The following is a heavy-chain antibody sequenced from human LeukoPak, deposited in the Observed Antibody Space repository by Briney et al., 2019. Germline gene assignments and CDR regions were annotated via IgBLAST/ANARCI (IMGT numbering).Heavy chain of an antibody. V-gene: IGHV4-39*01. Sequence: SETLSLTCTFSGGAASSKSYYWAWIRQPPGKGLEWIGSLYYTENTYYNPSLKNRVAISADTAKNQFFLKLTSVTAADTAVYYCARMSCDTLGCPTVYNWIDPWGQGTLVTVSS. CDR3: ARMSCDTLGCPTVYNWIDP. D-gene: IGHD2-15*01. J-gene: IGHJ5*02. CDR2: LYYTENT. CDR1: GGAASSKSYY.